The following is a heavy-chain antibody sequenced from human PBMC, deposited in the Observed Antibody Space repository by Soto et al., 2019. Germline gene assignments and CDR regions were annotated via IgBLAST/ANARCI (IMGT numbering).Heavy chain of an antibody. J-gene: IGHJ4*02. CDR2: ISWDGGST. Sequence: EVQLVESGGVVVQPGGSLRLSCAASGFTFDDYTMHWVRQAPGKGLEWVSLISWDGGSTYYADSVKGRFTISRDNSKNSLYLQMNSLRTEDTALYYCAKDRGQGATEFYFDYWGQGTLVTVSS. CDR1: GFTFDDYT. V-gene: IGHV3-43*01. CDR3: AKDRGQGATEFYFDY. D-gene: IGHD1-26*01.